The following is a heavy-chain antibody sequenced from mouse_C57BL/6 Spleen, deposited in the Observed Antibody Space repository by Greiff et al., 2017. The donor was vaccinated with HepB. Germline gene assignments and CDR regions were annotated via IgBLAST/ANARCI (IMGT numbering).Heavy chain of an antibody. CDR2: IRNKANGYTT. J-gene: IGHJ4*01. D-gene: IGHD4-1*01. V-gene: IGHV7-3*01. Sequence: EVMLVESGGGLVQPGGSLSLSCAASGFTFTDYYMSWVRQPPGKALEWLGFIRNKANGYTTEYSASVKGRFTISRDTSQSILYLQMNALRAEDSATYYCASPGTGYAMDYWGQGTSVTVSS. CDR1: GFTFTDYY. CDR3: ASPGTGYAMDY.